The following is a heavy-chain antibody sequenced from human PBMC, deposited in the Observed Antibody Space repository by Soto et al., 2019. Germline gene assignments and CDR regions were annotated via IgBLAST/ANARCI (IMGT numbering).Heavy chain of an antibody. CDR3: ARFLRVTREDDY. CDR2: ISAYNGNT. J-gene: IGHJ4*02. V-gene: IGHV1-18*01. D-gene: IGHD4-17*01. CDR1: GYTFTSYG. Sequence: QIQLVQSGAEVKKPGASVKVSCKASGYTFTSYGISWVRQAPGQGLEWMGWISAYNGNTNYARKFQGRVTMTTDTSTSTAYMELRSLRSDDTAIYYCARFLRVTREDDYWGQGTLVTVSS.